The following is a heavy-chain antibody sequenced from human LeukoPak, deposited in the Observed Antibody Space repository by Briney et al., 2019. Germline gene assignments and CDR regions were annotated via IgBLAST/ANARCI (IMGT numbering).Heavy chain of an antibody. CDR1: GYTFSGYY. Sequence: ASVKVSCKASGYTFSGYYMHWVRQAPGQGLEWMGWINPNSGGTKYVQKFQGRVTMTRDTSISTAYMELSRLRSDDTAVYYCASGSLASYFDHWGQGTLVTVPS. V-gene: IGHV1-2*02. CDR2: INPNSGGT. J-gene: IGHJ4*02. CDR3: ASGSLASYFDH. D-gene: IGHD3-16*01.